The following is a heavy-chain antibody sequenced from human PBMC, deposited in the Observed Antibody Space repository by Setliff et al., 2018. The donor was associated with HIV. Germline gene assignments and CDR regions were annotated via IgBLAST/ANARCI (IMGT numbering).Heavy chain of an antibody. D-gene: IGHD6-6*01. CDR1: GGSFSGYY. Sequence: SETLSLTCAVYGGSFSGYYWSWIRQTPGKGLEWIGEINHRGKTNYNPSLKSRVTISVDTSKSQFSLKLSSVTAADTAVYYCARVEARMGATGFWFDPWGQGTLVTVSS. CDR3: ARVEARMGATGFWFDP. J-gene: IGHJ5*02. V-gene: IGHV4-34*01. CDR2: INHRGKT.